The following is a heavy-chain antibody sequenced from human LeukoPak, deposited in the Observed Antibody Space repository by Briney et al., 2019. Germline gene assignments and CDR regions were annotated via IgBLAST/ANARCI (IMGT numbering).Heavy chain of an antibody. V-gene: IGHV1-2*06. CDR3: ATTSGYFYY. D-gene: IGHD1-26*01. Sequence: GESLKISCKASAYTFTDYYVHWVRQAPGQGLEWMGRINPSSGDTNYAQNFQGRVTMTRDTSISTAYMELSRLRSDDTAVYYCATTSGYFYYWGQGTLVTVSS. J-gene: IGHJ4*02. CDR2: INPSSGDT. CDR1: AYTFTDYY.